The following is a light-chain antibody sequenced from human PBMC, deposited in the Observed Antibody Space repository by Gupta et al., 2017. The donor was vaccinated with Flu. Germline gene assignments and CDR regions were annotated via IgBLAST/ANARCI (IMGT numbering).Light chain of an antibody. J-gene: IGLJ3*02. CDR3: CSKTRSRNLMV. CDR2: DDS. Sequence: QTSSIDCSREACGNKYAYWYQQKSGQAPELIIYDDSKRPSGITDRFSGSSSGNTATLTITGAQVEDEADYYWCSKTRSRNLMVFGGGTKLTVL. CDR1: ACGNKY. V-gene: IGLV3-10*01.